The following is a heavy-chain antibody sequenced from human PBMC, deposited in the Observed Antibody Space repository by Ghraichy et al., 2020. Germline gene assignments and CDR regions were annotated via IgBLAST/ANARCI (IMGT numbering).Heavy chain of an antibody. CDR3: ARDQFWYYDFWSGADYYMDV. J-gene: IGHJ6*03. Sequence: SETLSLTCTVSGGSISSYYWSWIRQPPGKGLEWIGYIYYSGSTNYNPSLKSRVTISVDTSKNQFSLKLSSVTAADTAVYYCARDQFWYYDFWSGADYYMDVWGKGTTVTVSS. D-gene: IGHD3-3*01. CDR2: IYYSGST. CDR1: GGSISSYY. V-gene: IGHV4-59*01.